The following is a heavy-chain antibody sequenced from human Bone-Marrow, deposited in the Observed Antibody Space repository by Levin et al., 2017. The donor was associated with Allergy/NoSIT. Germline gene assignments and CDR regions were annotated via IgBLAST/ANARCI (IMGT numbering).Heavy chain of an antibody. D-gene: IGHD5-12*01. V-gene: IGHV3-74*01. CDR2: IDDAGTSS. J-gene: IGHJ4*02. CDR3: ARVANGYDEF. Sequence: GGSLRLSCVASGFPFSYYWMDWVRQAPGKGPVWVSRIDDAGTSSTYVDSVKGRFTISRDNAKNTLFLQMDSLRLEDTAVYFCARVANGYDEFWGQGTQVTVSS. CDR1: GFPFSYYW.